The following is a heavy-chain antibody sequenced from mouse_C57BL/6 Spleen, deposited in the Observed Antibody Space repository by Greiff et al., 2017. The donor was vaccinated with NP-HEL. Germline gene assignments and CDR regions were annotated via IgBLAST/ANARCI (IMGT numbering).Heavy chain of an antibody. D-gene: IGHD3-3*01. CDR3: ARQEGRRFAY. J-gene: IGHJ3*01. CDR1: GYTFTSYW. V-gene: IGHV1-52*01. Sequence: QVQLQQPGAELVRPGSSVKLSCKASGYTFTSYWMHWVKQRPIQGLEWIGNIDPSDSETHSNQKFKDKATLTVDKSSSTAYMQLSSLTSEDSAVYYCARQEGRRFAYWGQGTLVTVSA. CDR2: IDPSDSET.